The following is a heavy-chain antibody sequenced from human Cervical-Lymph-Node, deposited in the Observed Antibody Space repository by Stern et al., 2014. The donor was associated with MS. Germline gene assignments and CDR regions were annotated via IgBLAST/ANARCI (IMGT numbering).Heavy chain of an antibody. J-gene: IGHJ4*02. CDR1: GFTFDDYA. D-gene: IGHD4/OR15-4a*01. CDR3: VKVAYGDYYFDK. CDR2: INWNSGYI. V-gene: IGHV3-9*01. Sequence: EVQLVESGGGLVQPGRSLRLTCAASGFTFDDYAMHWGRQVPGKGLEWVSGINWNSGYINYADSVRGRFTISRDNAKNSLYLQMNSLRVEDTALYYCVKVAYGDYYFDKWGQGTLVTVSS.